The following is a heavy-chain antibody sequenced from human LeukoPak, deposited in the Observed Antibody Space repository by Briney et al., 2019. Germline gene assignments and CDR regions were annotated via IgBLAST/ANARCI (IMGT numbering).Heavy chain of an antibody. CDR2: IKQDGSEK. J-gene: IGHJ4*02. V-gene: IGHV3-7*01. CDR1: GFTFSSYW. CDR3: ARGYCSGGSCYAFEY. D-gene: IGHD2-15*01. Sequence: PGGSLRLSCAASGFTFSSYWMSWVGQAPGKGLEWVANIKQDGSEKYYVDSVKGRFTISRDNAKNSLYLQMNSLRAEDTAVYYCARGYCSGGSCYAFEYWGQGALVTVSS.